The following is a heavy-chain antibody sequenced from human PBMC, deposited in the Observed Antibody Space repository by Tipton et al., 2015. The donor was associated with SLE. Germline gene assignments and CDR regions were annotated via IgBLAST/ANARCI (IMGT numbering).Heavy chain of an antibody. CDR1: GYSISSGSYF. Sequence: TLSLTCTVSGYSISSGSYFWSWIRQPAGKGLEWIGRIDASGYTNYNPSLKSRVTMSVDTSKNQFSRKLSSVTAAVTALYYCAGSPFYDFWRNSSGQGSLVSVSS. V-gene: IGHV4-61*02. J-gene: IGHJ5*02. CDR2: IDASGYT. CDR3: AGSPFYDFWRNS. D-gene: IGHD3-3*01.